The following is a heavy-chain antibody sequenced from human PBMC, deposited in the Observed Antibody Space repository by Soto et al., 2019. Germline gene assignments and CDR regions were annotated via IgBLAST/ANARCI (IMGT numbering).Heavy chain of an antibody. Sequence: SETLSLTCTVSGGSISSGGYYWSWIRQHPGKGLEWIGYIYYSGSTYYNPSLKSRVTISVDTSKNQFSLKLSSVAAADTAVYYCAREGIPHYYGSGRTGGMDVWGQGTTVTVSS. CDR3: AREGIPHYYGSGRTGGMDV. D-gene: IGHD3-10*01. J-gene: IGHJ6*02. V-gene: IGHV4-31*03. CDR1: GGSISSGGYY. CDR2: IYYSGST.